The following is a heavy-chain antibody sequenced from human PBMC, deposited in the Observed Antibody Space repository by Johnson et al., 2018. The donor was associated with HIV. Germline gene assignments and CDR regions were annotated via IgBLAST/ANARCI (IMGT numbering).Heavy chain of an antibody. Sequence: QVQLVESGGGVVRPGGSLRLSCAASGFTLHDYDMSWVRQAPGKGLEWVAFIRYDGGYKYYADSVKGRFTISRDNSKNTLYLQMNSLRDEDTSVYYCARGLTMIVVVDAFDIWGQGTMVTVSS. D-gene: IGHD3-22*01. CDR1: GFTLHDYD. V-gene: IGHV3-30*02. CDR3: ARGLTMIVVVDAFDI. CDR2: IRYDGGYK. J-gene: IGHJ3*02.